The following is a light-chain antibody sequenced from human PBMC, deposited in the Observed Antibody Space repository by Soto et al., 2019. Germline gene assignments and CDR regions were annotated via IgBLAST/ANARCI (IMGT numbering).Light chain of an antibody. CDR2: DVT. CDR1: SSDVGGYNY. Sequence: QSVLTQPASVSGSPGQSITISCTGTSSDVGGYNYVSWYQQHPGKAPKLIIYDVTNRPSGVSDRFSGSKSGNTASLTISGLQAEDWTDYYCSSYTSSSTPFVFGTGTKLTVL. V-gene: IGLV2-14*03. CDR3: SSYTSSSTPFV. J-gene: IGLJ1*01.